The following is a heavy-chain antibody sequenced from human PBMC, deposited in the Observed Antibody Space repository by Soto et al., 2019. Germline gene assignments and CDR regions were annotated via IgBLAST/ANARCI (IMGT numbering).Heavy chain of an antibody. V-gene: IGHV4-34*01. CDR3: ARELTPSSSGYYYTSLPVNWFDP. CDR1: GGSFSGYY. J-gene: IGHJ5*02. CDR2: INHSGST. Sequence: SETLSLTCAVYGGSFSGYYWSWIRQPPGKGLEWIGEINHSGSTNYNPSLKSRVTISVDTSKNQFSLKLSSVTAADTAVYYCARELTPSSSGYYYTSLPVNWFDPWGQGTLVTVSS. D-gene: IGHD3-22*01.